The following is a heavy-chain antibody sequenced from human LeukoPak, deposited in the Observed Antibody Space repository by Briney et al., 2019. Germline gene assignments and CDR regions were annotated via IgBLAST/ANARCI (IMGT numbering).Heavy chain of an antibody. J-gene: IGHJ4*02. V-gene: IGHV4-30-2*01. CDR1: GGSISSGGYS. CDR3: ARERHGGYFDY. D-gene: IGHD1-1*01. Sequence: SETLSLTCAVSGGSISSGGYSWSWIRQPPGKGLEWIGYIYHSGSTYYNPSLKSRVTISVDRSKNQFSLKLSSVTAADTAAYYCARERHGGYFDYWGQGTLVTVSS. CDR2: IYHSGST.